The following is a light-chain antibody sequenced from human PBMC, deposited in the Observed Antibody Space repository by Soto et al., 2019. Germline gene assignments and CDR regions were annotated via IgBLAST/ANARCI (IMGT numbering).Light chain of an antibody. J-gene: IGKJ1*01. CDR3: QQYGSSGT. Sequence: EIVMTQSPATLSVSPGERATLSCRASQSVSSTYLAWYQHKPGQAPRLLIYGPSNRATGIPDRFSGSGSGTDFTLTISRLEPEDFAVYYCQQYGSSGTFGQGTKVDIK. V-gene: IGKV3-20*01. CDR1: QSVSSTY. CDR2: GPS.